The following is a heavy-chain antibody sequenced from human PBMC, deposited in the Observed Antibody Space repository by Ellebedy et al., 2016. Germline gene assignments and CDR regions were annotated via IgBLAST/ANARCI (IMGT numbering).Heavy chain of an antibody. Sequence: ESLKISCTVSGGSISSGGYYWSWIRQHPGKGLEWIGEIYHSGGTNYNPSLKSRVTISVDTSKNQFSLKLSSVTAADTAVYYCARTGGELEVDAFDIWGQGTMVTVSS. CDR2: IYHSGGT. D-gene: IGHD1-7*01. V-gene: IGHV4-61*08. CDR1: GGSISSGGYY. J-gene: IGHJ3*02. CDR3: ARTGGELEVDAFDI.